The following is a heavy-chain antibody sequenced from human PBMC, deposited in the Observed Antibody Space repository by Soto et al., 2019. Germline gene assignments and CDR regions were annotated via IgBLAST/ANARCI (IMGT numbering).Heavy chain of an antibody. J-gene: IGHJ4*02. Sequence: SETLSLTCTVSGGSISSYYWSWIRQPPGKGLEWIGYIYYSGSTNYNPSLKSRVTISVDTSKNQFSLKLSSVTAADTAVYYCERDRYFYDSAGSDRGLEAWGQGILGPVS. CDR2: IYYSGST. CDR3: ERDRYFYDSAGSDRGLEA. V-gene: IGHV4-59*01. CDR1: GGSISSYY. D-gene: IGHD3-22*01.